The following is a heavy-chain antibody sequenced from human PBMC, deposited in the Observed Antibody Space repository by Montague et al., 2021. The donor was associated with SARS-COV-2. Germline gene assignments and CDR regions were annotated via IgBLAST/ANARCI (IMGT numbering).Heavy chain of an antibody. CDR1: GGSFSNFY. CDR3: ASAPRNSFGYWAY. D-gene: IGHD3-22*01. Sequence: SETLSLTCAVYGGSFSNFYWSWIRQPPGKGLEWIGEINHRGYIDYNPSLESRVTISVDTSKNQFSLKVNSVTAADTAVYYYASAPRNSFGYWAYWGQGTLLTVSS. V-gene: IGHV4-34*01. J-gene: IGHJ4*02. CDR2: INHRGYI.